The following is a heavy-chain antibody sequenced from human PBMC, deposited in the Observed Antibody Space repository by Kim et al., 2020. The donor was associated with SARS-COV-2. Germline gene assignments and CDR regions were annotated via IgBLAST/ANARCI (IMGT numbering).Heavy chain of an antibody. V-gene: IGHV4-34*01. Sequence: SETLSLTCAVYGGSFSGYYWSWIRQPPGKGLEWIGEINHSGSTNYNPSLKSRVTISVDTSKNQFSLKLSSVTAADTAVYYCARGRYCSSTSCFFKNWFDPWGQGTLVTVSS. CDR2: INHSGST. CDR1: GGSFSGYY. CDR3: ARGRYCSSTSCFFKNWFDP. J-gene: IGHJ5*02. D-gene: IGHD2-2*01.